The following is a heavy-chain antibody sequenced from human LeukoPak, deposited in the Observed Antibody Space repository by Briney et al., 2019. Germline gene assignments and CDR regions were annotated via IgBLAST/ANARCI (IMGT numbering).Heavy chain of an antibody. V-gene: IGHV1-2*02. D-gene: IGHD3/OR15-3a*01. J-gene: IGHJ4*02. CDR3: ARRIKSGLLPFDY. CDR2: INPNNDGT. CDR1: GYTFTDYY. Sequence: GASVKVSCKASGYTFTDYYVHWVRQAPGQELEWMGWINPNNDGTKYAQKFQGRVTMTRDTSISTAYMELTRLRSGDTAVYYCARRIKSGLLPFDYWGQGTLVSVSS.